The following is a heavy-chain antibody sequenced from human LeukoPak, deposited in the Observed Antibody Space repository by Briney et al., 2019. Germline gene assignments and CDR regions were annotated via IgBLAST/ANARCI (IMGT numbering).Heavy chain of an antibody. D-gene: IGHD2-2*01. Sequence: GGSLRLSCAASGFTFSSYGMHWVRQAPGKGLEWVAVISYDGSNKYYADSVKGRFTISRDNSKNTLYLQMNSLRAEDTAVYYCARELPYCSSTSCSKAGFDYWGQGTLVTVSS. J-gene: IGHJ4*02. CDR1: GFTFSSYG. V-gene: IGHV3-30*03. CDR2: ISYDGSNK. CDR3: ARELPYCSSTSCSKAGFDY.